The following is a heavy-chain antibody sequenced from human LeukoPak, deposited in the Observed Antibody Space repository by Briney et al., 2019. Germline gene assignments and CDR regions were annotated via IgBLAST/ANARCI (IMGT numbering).Heavy chain of an antibody. D-gene: IGHD3-22*01. Sequence: GGSLRLSCAASGFTLSIYAMNWVRQAPGKGLEWVSSISRSGSYIFFADSVKGRFSTFRDNAMKSLYLQMNSLRAEDTAVYYCARGEGYYDSSGYYLPAFDIWGQGTMVTVSS. CDR2: ISRSGSYI. CDR1: GFTLSIYA. V-gene: IGHV3-21*01. J-gene: IGHJ3*02. CDR3: ARGEGYYDSSGYYLPAFDI.